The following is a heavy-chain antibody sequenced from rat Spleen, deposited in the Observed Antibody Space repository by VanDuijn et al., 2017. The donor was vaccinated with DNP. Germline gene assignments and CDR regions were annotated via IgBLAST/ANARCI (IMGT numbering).Heavy chain of an antibody. CDR2: INGAGST. V-gene: IGHV3-3*01. Sequence: EVLLQESGPGLVKPSQSLSLTCSVTFYSITSSNKWNWIRKFPENKLEWMGHINGAGSTNYNPSLKSRISITRDTSKNQFFLQLNSVTTEETATYYCARGLNYGGYIYSWYFDFWGPGTMVTVSS. CDR1: FYSITSSNK. D-gene: IGHD1-11*01. CDR3: ARGLNYGGYIYSWYFDF. J-gene: IGHJ1*01.